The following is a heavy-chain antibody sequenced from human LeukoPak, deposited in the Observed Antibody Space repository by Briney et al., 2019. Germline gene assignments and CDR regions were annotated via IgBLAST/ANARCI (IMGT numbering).Heavy chain of an antibody. CDR3: ARGLDCSSTSCYAHYYYYMDV. CDR1: GYSFSNYN. Sequence: ASVKVSCKTSGYSFSNYNIAWVRQAPGHGLEWMGWISTYNGDTNYAQDLQGRVTMTRNTSISTAYMELSSLRSEDTAVYYCARGLDCSSTSCYAHYYYYMDVWGKGTTVTISS. CDR2: ISTYNGDT. D-gene: IGHD2-2*01. V-gene: IGHV1-18*01. J-gene: IGHJ6*03.